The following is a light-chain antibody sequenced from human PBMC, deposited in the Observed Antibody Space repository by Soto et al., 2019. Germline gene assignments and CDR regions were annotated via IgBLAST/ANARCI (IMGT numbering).Light chain of an antibody. V-gene: IGKV1-33*01. CDR2: DAS. CDR1: QSISAS. CDR3: QQYHNLTIT. J-gene: IGKJ5*01. Sequence: DIHMTQSPSSLSASVGDMFTITCQASQSISASLNWYQQKPGKAPKLVIYDASNLQTGVPSRFSGSGYGTDFTFTISSMQTEDFGTYYCQQYHNLTITFGHGTRLEIK.